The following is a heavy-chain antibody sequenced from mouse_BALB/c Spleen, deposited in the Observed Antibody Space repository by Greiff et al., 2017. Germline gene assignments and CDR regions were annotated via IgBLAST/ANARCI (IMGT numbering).Heavy chain of an antibody. CDR1: GFAFSSYD. V-gene: IGHV5-12-1*01. Sequence: EVHLVESGGGLVKPGGSLKLSCAASGFAFSSYDMSWVRQTPEKRLEWVAYISSGGGSTYYPDTVKGRFTISRDNAKNTLYLQMSSLKSEDTAMYYCARPLPPFAYWGQGTLVTVSA. CDR3: ARPLPPFAY. J-gene: IGHJ3*01. CDR2: ISSGGGST. D-gene: IGHD2-10*01.